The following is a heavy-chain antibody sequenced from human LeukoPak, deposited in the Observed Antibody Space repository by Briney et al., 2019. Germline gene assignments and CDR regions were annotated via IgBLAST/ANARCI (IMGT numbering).Heavy chain of an antibody. Sequence: PGGSLRLSCAASGFTFSGSAMHWVRQAFGKGLEWVGCIKSRPNNYAAAYGASMRGRFTITRDDSKNTAYLQMNSLKTEDTAVYYCTRDRDFDYWGQGTVVTVSS. V-gene: IGHV3-73*01. CDR3: TRDRDFDY. CDR2: IKSRPNNYAA. J-gene: IGHJ4*02. CDR1: GFTFSGSA.